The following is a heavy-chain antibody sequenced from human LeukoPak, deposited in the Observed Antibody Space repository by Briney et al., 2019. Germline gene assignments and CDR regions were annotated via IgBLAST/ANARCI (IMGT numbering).Heavy chain of an antibody. CDR3: ARNSHSNGMDV. V-gene: IGHV5-51*01. D-gene: IGHD2-15*01. J-gene: IGHJ6*02. Sequence: GESLRISCQGSGYTFTTYWIGWGRQLHGEGLECMGIIYPGASETTYSPSFQGQVTFSADKSISTAYLQWRSLKASDTAMYYCARNSHSNGMDVWGQGTTVTVSS. CDR1: GYTFTTYW. CDR2: IYPGASET.